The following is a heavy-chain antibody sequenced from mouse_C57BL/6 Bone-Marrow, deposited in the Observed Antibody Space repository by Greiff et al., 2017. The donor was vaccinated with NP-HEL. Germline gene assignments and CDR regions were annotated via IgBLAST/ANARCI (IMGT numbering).Heavy chain of an antibody. V-gene: IGHV1-50*01. CDR2: IDPSDSYT. J-gene: IGHJ2*01. CDR3: ARGGNGSEVDY. Sequence: VQLQQSGAELVKPGASVKLSCKASGFTFTSYWMQWVKQRPGQGLEWIGEIDPSDSYTTSYQKFKGKATFTVDTSSSTAYMQLSSLTTEDSAVYYCARGGNGSEVDYWGQGTTLTVSS. D-gene: IGHD1-1*01. CDR1: GFTFTSYW.